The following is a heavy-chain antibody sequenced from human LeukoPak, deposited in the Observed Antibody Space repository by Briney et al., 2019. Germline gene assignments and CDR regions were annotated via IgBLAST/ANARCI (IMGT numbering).Heavy chain of an antibody. Sequence: SETLSLTCTVSGGSISSYYWSWIRQPAGKGLEWIGRIYTSGSTNYNPSLKSRVTMSVDTSKNQFSLKLSSVTAADTAVYYCARVGTMVRGVIPHPFDYWGQGTLVTVSS. V-gene: IGHV4-4*07. J-gene: IGHJ4*02. CDR2: IYTSGST. D-gene: IGHD3-10*01. CDR3: ARVGTMVRGVIPHPFDY. CDR1: GGSISSYY.